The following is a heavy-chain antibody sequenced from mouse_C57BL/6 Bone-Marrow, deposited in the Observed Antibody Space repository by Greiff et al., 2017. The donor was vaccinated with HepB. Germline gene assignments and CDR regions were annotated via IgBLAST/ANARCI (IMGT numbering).Heavy chain of an antibody. V-gene: IGHV5-6*01. CDR3: ARQGYYYGSSPGRAY. CDR2: ISSGGSYT. CDR1: GFTFSSYG. J-gene: IGHJ3*01. D-gene: IGHD1-1*01. Sequence: EVNLVESGGDLVKPGGSLKLSCAASGFTFSSYGMSWVRQTPDKRLEWVATISSGGSYTYYPDSVKGRFTISRDNAKNTLYLQMSSLKSEDTAMYYCARQGYYYGSSPGRAYWGQGTLVTVSA.